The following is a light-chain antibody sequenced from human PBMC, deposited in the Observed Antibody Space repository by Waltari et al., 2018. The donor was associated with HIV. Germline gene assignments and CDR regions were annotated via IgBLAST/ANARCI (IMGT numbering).Light chain of an antibody. Sequence: SYVLTQPPSVSVAPGQTARITRGGANIGRKRVHWYPQMPGQAPVLVVYDGRDRPSGIPERISGSNSGNTATLTISRVEAGDEADYYCQVWISPNDQLNWVFGGGTKLTVL. V-gene: IGLV3-21*02. CDR2: DGR. J-gene: IGLJ3*02. CDR3: QVWISPNDQLNWV. CDR1: NIGRKR.